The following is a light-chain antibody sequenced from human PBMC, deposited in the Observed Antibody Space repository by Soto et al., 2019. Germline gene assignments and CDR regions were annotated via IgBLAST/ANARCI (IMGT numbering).Light chain of an antibody. V-gene: IGKV1-5*03. CDR2: KAS. CDR1: QSISSW. CDR3: QQYNSYCT. Sequence: IQMTQSPSTLSSSVGDRVTITCRASQSISSWLAWYQQKPGKAPKLLIYKASSLESGVPSRLSGSGSGTEFTLTISSMQPDDFATYYCQQYNSYCTFGQGTKVDIK. J-gene: IGKJ1*01.